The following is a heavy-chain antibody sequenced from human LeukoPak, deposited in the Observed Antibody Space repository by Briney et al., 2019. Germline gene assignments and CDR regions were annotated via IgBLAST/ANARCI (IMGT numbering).Heavy chain of an antibody. CDR2: IIHRGST. D-gene: IGHD1-26*01. CDR3: AKSGGYGLIDY. Sequence: SETLSLTCAVYGGSFSGYYWSWIRQPPGKGLEWIGEIIHRGSTNYNSSLKSRVTISIDTSKNQVSLNLTSMTAADTAVYYCAKSGGYGLIDYWGQGTLVTVSS. V-gene: IGHV4-34*12. CDR1: GGSFSGYY. J-gene: IGHJ4*01.